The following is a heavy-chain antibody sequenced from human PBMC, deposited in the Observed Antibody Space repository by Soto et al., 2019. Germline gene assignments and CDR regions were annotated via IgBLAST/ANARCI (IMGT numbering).Heavy chain of an antibody. V-gene: IGHV6-1*01. CDR1: GDSVSGNSAAA. CDR2: TYYRSKWYN. CDR3: VRGTRSTSDI. J-gene: IGHJ3*02. Sequence: PSQTLSLTCAISGDSVSGNSAAAWNWIRQSPSKGLEWLGRTYYRSKWYNDYALSVKSRITINPDTSKNQFSLQLKSVTPEDAAVYYCVRGTRSTSDIWGQGTMVTVSS.